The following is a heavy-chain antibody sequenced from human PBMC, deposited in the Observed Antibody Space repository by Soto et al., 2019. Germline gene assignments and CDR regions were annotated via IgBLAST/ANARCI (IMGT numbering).Heavy chain of an antibody. J-gene: IGHJ6*02. Sequence: SETLSLTCTVSGGSISSSSYYWGWIRQPPGKGLEWIGSIYYSGSTYYNPSLKSRVTISVDTSKNQFSLKLSSVTAADTAVYYCAIGLYYYYGMDVWGQGTTVTVSS. V-gene: IGHV4-39*01. CDR1: GGSISSSSYY. CDR2: IYYSGST. CDR3: AIGLYYYYGMDV.